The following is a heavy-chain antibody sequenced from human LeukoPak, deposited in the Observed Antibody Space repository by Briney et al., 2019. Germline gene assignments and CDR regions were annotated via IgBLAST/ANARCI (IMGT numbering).Heavy chain of an antibody. CDR1: GGTFSIYA. Sequence: SLNISCTASGGTFSIYAISWVGQTPGQGLEWMGRIIRLLGTAHYAHKLQGSVPIRKAEFTRTADMDLSSRRSVDTAVYPWQIEWCGELWSFNYWGQGTLVTVSS. D-gene: IGHD3-10*01. V-gene: IGHV1-69*05. J-gene: IGHJ4*02. CDR3: QIEWCGELWSFNY. CDR2: IIRLLGTA.